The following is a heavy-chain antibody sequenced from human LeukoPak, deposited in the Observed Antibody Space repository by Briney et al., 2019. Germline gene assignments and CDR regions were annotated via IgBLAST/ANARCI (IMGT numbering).Heavy chain of an antibody. J-gene: IGHJ4*02. V-gene: IGHV1-69*04. Sequence: SVKVSCKASGYTFTSYGISWVRQAPGQGLEWMGRIIPILGIANYAQKFQGRVSITADKSTSTAYMELSSLRSEDTAVYYCARAPASTHTGDYDLDYWGQGTLVTVSS. CDR1: GYTFTSYG. CDR3: ARAPASTHTGDYDLDY. D-gene: IGHD4-17*01. CDR2: IIPILGIA.